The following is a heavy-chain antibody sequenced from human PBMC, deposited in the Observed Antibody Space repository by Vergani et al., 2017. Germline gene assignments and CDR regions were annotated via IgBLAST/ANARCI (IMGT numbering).Heavy chain of an antibody. CDR3: AKGYCSSTSCYLDP. J-gene: IGHJ5*02. V-gene: IGHV3-9*01. CDR2: ISWNSGSI. Sequence: EVQLVESGGGLVQPGRSLRLSCAASGFTFDDYAMPWVRQASGKGLEWVSGISWNSGSIGYADSVKGRFTISRDNAKNSLYLQINSLRAEETALYYCAKGYCSSTSCYLDPWGQGNLVTVSS. D-gene: IGHD2-2*01. CDR1: GFTFDDYA.